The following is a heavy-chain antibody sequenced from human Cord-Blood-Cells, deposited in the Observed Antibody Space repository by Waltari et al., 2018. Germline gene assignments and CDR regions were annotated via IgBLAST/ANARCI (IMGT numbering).Heavy chain of an antibody. V-gene: IGHV3-7*01. CDR2: IKQDGSEK. CDR1: GYTFSSYW. D-gene: IGHD5-12*01. J-gene: IGHJ3*02. Sequence: EVQLVESGGGLVQPGGSLRLSCAASGYTFSSYWMRCVRPAPGKGLEWVVNIKQDGSEKYYVDSVKGRFTISRDNAKNSLYLQMNSLRAEDTAVYYCARVLGYSGYDDAFDIWGQGTMVTVSS. CDR3: ARVLGYSGYDDAFDI.